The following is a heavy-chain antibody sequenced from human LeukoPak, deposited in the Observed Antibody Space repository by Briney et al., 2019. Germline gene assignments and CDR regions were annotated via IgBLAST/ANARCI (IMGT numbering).Heavy chain of an antibody. CDR1: GYAIISGGFS. D-gene: IGHD6-13*01. CDR3: AREVGAAAGSRRFYYFDY. Sequence: SETLSLTCTVSGYAIISGGFSWNWIRQPPGKGLEWIGCIYDRGPAHYNPSLKSRFTISVDTSKNQFSLKLSSVTAADTAVYYCAREVGAAAGSRRFYYFDYWGQGTLVTVSS. J-gene: IGHJ4*02. V-gene: IGHV4-30-2*01. CDR2: IYDRGPA.